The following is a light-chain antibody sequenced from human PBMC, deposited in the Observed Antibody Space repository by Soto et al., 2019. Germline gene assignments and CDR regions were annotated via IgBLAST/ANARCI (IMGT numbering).Light chain of an antibody. Sequence: QSALTQPRSVSGSPGQSVTLSCTGTSSDVGAYDYVSWYQQHPGKAPKLMIYDVSKRPSAVPDRFSGSKSGNTASLTISWLQAEDKADYYCCSYAGSSNVFGTGTKLTVL. V-gene: IGLV2-11*01. CDR2: DVS. CDR1: SSDVGAYDY. CDR3: CSYAGSSNV. J-gene: IGLJ1*01.